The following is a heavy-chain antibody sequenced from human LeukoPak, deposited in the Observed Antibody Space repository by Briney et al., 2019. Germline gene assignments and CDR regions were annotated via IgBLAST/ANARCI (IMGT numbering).Heavy chain of an antibody. CDR3: ARNNGGREVVGDWFDP. CDR2: IYSGGST. D-gene: IGHD1-26*01. V-gene: IGHV3-53*01. J-gene: IGHJ5*02. Sequence: GGSLRLSCAASGLTVNSNYMTWVRQAPRKGLEWVSVIYSGGSTYYADSVKGRFTISRDNSKNTLYLQMNGLGAEDTAVYYCARNNGGREVVGDWFDPWGQGTLVTVSS. CDR1: GLTVNSNY.